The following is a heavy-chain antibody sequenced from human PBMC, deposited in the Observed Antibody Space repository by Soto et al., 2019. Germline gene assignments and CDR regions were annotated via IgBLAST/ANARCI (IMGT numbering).Heavy chain of an antibody. CDR3: ARSTRSWFDP. J-gene: IGHJ5*02. CDR1: GCSISSFY. V-gene: IGHV4-59*12. CDR2: IYYTGST. Sequence: PSETLSLTCTVSGCSISSFYWSWIRQPPGKGLEWIGCIYYTGSTNYNPSLRSRVTISLDTSRNQFSLKLRSVTAADTAVYYCARSTRSWFDPWGQGTLVTVSS.